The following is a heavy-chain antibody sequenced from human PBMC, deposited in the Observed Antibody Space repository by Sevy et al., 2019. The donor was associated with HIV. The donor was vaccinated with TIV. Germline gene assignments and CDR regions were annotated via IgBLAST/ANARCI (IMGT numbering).Heavy chain of an antibody. D-gene: IGHD3-16*02. CDR3: AREYYDYVWGSYPHPYGMDV. J-gene: IGHJ6*02. CDR2: ISAYNGNT. CDR1: GYTFTSYG. Sequence: ASVKVSCKASGYTFTSYGISWVRQAPGQGLEWMGWISAYNGNTNYAQKLQGRVTMTTDTSTSTAYMELRGLRSDDTAVYYCAREYYDYVWGSYPHPYGMDVWGQGTTVTVSS. V-gene: IGHV1-18*01.